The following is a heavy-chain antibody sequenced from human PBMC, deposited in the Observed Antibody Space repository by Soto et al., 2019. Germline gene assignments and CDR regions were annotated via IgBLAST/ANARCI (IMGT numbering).Heavy chain of an antibody. CDR1: GFTFSSYA. Sequence: EVQLLESGGGLVQRGECLRLSCAASGFTFSSYAMSWVRQAPGKGLEWVSVISGSDDSTYYADCVKGRFTISRDNSKNSLYLQMNSLRDEDRAVYYCAKRSSSSTFDYWDQGTLDTVSS. CDR3: AKRSSSSTFDY. V-gene: IGHV3-23*01. J-gene: IGHJ4*02. CDR2: ISGSDDST. D-gene: IGHD6-6*01.